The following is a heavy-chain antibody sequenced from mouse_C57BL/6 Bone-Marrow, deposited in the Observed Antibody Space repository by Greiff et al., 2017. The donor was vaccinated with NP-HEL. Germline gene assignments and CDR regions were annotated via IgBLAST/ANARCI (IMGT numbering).Heavy chain of an antibody. CDR3: ARWYYGH. V-gene: IGHV1-26*01. CDR1: GYTFTDYY. J-gene: IGHJ2*01. CDR2: INPNNGGT. Sequence: VQLQQSGPELVKPGASVKISCKASGYTFTDYYMNWVKQSHGKSLEWIGNINPNNGGTSYNQKFKGKATLTVDKSSSTAYMELRSLTSEDSAVYYCARWYYGHWGQGTTLTVSS.